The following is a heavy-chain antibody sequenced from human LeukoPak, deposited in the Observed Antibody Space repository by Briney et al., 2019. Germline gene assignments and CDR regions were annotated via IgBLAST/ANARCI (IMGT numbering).Heavy chain of an antibody. CDR2: IIPIFGTA. J-gene: IGHJ4*02. D-gene: IGHD3-16*02. V-gene: IGHV1-69*13. CDR3: ARGGYYDYVWGSYRYTHFDY. Sequence: SVKVSCKASGYTFTSYYMHWVRQAPGQGLEWMGGIIPIFGTANYAQKFQGRVTITADESTSTAYMELSSLRSEDTAVYYCARGGYYDYVWGSYRYTHFDYWGQGTLVTVSS. CDR1: GYTFTSYY.